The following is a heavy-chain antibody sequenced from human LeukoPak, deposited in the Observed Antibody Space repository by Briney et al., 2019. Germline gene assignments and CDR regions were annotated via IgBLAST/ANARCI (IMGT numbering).Heavy chain of an antibody. J-gene: IGHJ6*03. Sequence: PSETLSLTCTVSGASINSGTYYWSWIRQPAGKGLEWIGRIYTSGSTNYNPSLKSRVTMSVDTSKNQFSLKLSSVTAADTAVYYCARVVESGSYDFYYYYYMDVWGKGTTVTISS. CDR3: ARVVESGSYDFYYYYYMDV. V-gene: IGHV4-61*02. CDR2: IYTSGST. D-gene: IGHD1-26*01. CDR1: GASINSGTYY.